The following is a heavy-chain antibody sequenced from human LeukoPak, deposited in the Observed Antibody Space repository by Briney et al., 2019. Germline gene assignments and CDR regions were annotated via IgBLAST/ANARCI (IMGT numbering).Heavy chain of an antibody. J-gene: IGHJ6*03. D-gene: IGHD2-15*01. CDR1: GYSFTSYW. CDR2: IYPGDSET. CDR3: ARSYCSGGSCYFPMYYYYMDA. Sequence: GESLKISCKGSGYSFTSYWIVWVRQMPGKGLEWMGIIYPGDSETTYSPSFQGQVTVSADKSISTAYLQWSSLKASDTAMYYCARSYCSGGSCYFPMYYYYMDAWGKGTTVTVSS. V-gene: IGHV5-51*01.